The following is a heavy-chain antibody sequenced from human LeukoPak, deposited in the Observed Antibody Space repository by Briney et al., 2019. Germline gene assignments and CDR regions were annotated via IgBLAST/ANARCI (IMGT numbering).Heavy chain of an antibody. CDR2: INPNSGGT. V-gene: IGHV1-2*04. CDR1: GYAFTGYY. CDR3: ASAIAAAGQTDYYGMDV. Sequence: ASVKVSCKASGYAFTGYYMHWVRQAPGQGLEWMGWINPNSGGTNYAQKFQGWVTMTRDTSISTAYMELSRLRSDDTAVYYCASAIAAAGQTDYYGMDVWGQGTTVTVSS. J-gene: IGHJ6*02. D-gene: IGHD6-13*01.